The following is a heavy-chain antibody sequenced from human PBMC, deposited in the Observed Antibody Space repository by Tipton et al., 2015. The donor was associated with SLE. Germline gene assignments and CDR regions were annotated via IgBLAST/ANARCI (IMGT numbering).Heavy chain of an antibody. CDR3: ARGPRWLQAFDY. CDR1: GGSISSGGYS. Sequence: TLSLTCAVSGGSISSGGYSWSWIRQPPGKGLEWIGEINHSGSTNYNPSLKSRVTISVDTSKSQFSLKLSSVTAADTAVYYCARGPRWLQAFDYWGQGTLVTVSS. CDR2: INHSGST. D-gene: IGHD5-24*01. J-gene: IGHJ4*02. V-gene: IGHV4-30-2*01.